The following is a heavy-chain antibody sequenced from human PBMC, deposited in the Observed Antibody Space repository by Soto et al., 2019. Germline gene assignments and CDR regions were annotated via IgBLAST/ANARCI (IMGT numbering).Heavy chain of an antibody. Sequence: QVQLVQSGAEVKKPGASVKVSCKASGYTFTSYAMHWVRQAPGQRLEWMGWINAGNGNTKYSQKFQGRVTITRDTSASTAYMELSSLRSEDTAAYYCARDRLVSYYYYMDVWGKGTTVTVSS. CDR2: INAGNGNT. D-gene: IGHD6-6*01. V-gene: IGHV1-3*01. CDR1: GYTFTSYA. J-gene: IGHJ6*03. CDR3: ARDRLVSYYYYMDV.